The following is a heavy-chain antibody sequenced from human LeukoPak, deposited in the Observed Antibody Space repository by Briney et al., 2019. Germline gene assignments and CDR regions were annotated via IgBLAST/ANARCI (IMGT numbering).Heavy chain of an antibody. CDR1: GYTFTGYY. D-gene: IGHD2-15*01. V-gene: IGHV1-2*02. CDR3: ARDRRPGYCSGGSCYSRKNWFDP. CDR2: INPNSGGT. J-gene: IGHJ5*02. Sequence: GASVKVSCKASGYTFTGYYMHWVRQAPGQGLEWMGWINPNSGGTNYAQKFQGRVTMTRDTSISTAYMELSRLRSDDTAVYYCARDRRPGYCSGGSCYSRKNWFDPWGQGTLVTVSS.